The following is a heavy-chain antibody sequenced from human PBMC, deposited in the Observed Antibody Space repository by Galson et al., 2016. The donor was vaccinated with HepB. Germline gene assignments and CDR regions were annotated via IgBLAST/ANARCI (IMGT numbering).Heavy chain of an antibody. D-gene: IGHD6-13*01. Sequence: SVKVSCKASGGDFSSYAISWVRQAPGQGLEWMGGIIPFIGTANVARRFQGRVTITADESTRTSKMELSRLTYEDTAVYFCARDGSRAAAGIAFWGQGTLVTVSS. J-gene: IGHJ4*02. CDR1: GGDFSSYA. V-gene: IGHV1-69*13. CDR3: ARDGSRAAAGIAF. CDR2: IIPFIGTA.